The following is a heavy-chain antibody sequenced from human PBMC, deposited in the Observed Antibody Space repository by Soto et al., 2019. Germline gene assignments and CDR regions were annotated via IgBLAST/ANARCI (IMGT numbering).Heavy chain of an antibody. Sequence: GGSLRLSCAASGFTFSSYAMHWVRQAPGKGLEYVSAISSNGGSTYYANSVKGRFTISRDNSKNTLYLQMGSLRAEDMAVYYCARGLDCSGGSCYTYYYYYYMDVWGKGTTVTVSS. CDR3: ARGLDCSGGSCYTYYYYYYMDV. D-gene: IGHD2-15*01. CDR2: ISSNGGST. V-gene: IGHV3-64*01. CDR1: GFTFSSYA. J-gene: IGHJ6*03.